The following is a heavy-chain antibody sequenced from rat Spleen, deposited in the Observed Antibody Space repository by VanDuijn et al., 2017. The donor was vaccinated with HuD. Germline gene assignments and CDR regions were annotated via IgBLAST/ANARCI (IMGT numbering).Heavy chain of an antibody. Sequence: EAQLVESDGGLVQPGRSLRLSCAASGFTLSDHYMAWVRQTPTKGLEWVATISYDGSRTYYRDSVKGRFTISRDNAKSTLYLQMDSLRSEDTATYYCVTRDNNYGYWGQGVMVTVSS. CDR3: VTRDNNYGY. CDR2: ISYDGSRT. D-gene: IGHD1-10*01. J-gene: IGHJ2*01. V-gene: IGHV5-29*01. CDR1: GFTLSDHY.